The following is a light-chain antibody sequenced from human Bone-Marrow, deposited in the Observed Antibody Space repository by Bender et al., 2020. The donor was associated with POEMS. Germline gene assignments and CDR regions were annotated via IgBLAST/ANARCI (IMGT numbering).Light chain of an antibody. CDR2: DDS. V-gene: IGLV3-21*02. CDR1: NMGSKS. CDR3: QVWDSSTDHVI. Sequence: ARITCGGNNMGSKSEHGYQQKPGQAPVVVVFDDSDRPSEIRERFSGSKSGSTATLTISRVDAGDEADYYCQVWDSSTDHVIFGGGTKLTVL. J-gene: IGLJ2*01.